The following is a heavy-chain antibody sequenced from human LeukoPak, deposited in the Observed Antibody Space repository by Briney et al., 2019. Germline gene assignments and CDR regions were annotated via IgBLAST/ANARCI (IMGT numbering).Heavy chain of an antibody. CDR2: INSDGSST. V-gene: IGHV3-74*01. CDR3: ARSAFDGYYYYYGMDV. J-gene: IGHJ6*02. CDR1: GFTFSSYW. D-gene: IGHD3-16*01. Sequence: GGSLRLSCAASGFTFSSYWMPWVRQAPGKGLAWVSRINSDGSSTSYADSVKGRFTISRDNAKNTLYLQMNSLRAEDTAVYYCARSAFDGYYYYYGMDVWGQGTTVTVSS.